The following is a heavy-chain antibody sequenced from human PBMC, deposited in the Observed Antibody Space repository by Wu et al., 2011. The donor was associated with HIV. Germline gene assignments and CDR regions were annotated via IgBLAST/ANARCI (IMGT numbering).Heavy chain of an antibody. CDR2: INPNSGAT. V-gene: IGHV1-2*02. CDR3: ARDSTSWSRSNWFDP. J-gene: IGHJ5*02. Sequence: QVQLVQSGAEVKKPGSSVKVSCKASGGTFSSYAISWVRQAPGQGLEWMGWINPNSGATNYAQKFQGRLTIARDTSISTAYMELSRLRSDDTAVYYCARDSTSWSRSNWFDPWGQGTLVTVSS. D-gene: IGHD6-13*01. CDR1: GGTFSSYA.